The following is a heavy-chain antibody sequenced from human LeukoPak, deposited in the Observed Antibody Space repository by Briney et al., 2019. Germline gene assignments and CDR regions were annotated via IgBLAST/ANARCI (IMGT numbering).Heavy chain of an antibody. CDR1: GFTFSSYG. J-gene: IGHJ4*02. Sequence: ESGGSLRLSCAASGFTFSSYGMNWVRQAPGKGLEWVSYISSSSSTIYYADSVKGRFTISRDNSKNTLYLQMDSLRAEDTALYYCARGPAEALRLYDYTFDYWGQGTLVTVSS. D-gene: IGHD4-11*01. CDR3: ARGPAEALRLYDYTFDY. V-gene: IGHV3-48*01. CDR2: ISSSSSTI.